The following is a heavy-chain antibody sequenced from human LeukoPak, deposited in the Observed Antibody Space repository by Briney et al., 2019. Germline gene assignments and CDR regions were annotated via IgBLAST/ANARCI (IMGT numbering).Heavy chain of an antibody. D-gene: IGHD3-10*01. V-gene: IGHV3-30*02. CDR1: GFTFSRNG. Sequence: GRSLRLSCAASGFTFSRNGMHWVRQAPGKGLEWVAFIRFDGNIKYYADSVKGRFTFSRDNSKNTLYLQMNSLRAEDTAVYYCAKDFMGFGELLEDAFDIWGQGTMVTVSS. J-gene: IGHJ3*02. CDR3: AKDFMGFGELLEDAFDI. CDR2: IRFDGNIK.